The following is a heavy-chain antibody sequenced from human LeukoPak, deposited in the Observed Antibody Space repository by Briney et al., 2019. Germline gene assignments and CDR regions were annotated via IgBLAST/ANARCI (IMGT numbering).Heavy chain of an antibody. CDR1: GFTFSSYA. V-gene: IGHV3-23*01. J-gene: IGHJ4*02. D-gene: IGHD3-9*01. CDR2: ISGGGGST. CDR3: AKADYDILTGFDY. Sequence: GGAPRISCAAPGFTFSSYALSLGRPAPRKGLGWISGISGGGGSTYYADSVKGRFTISRDNSKNTLYLQMNSLRAEDTAVYYCAKADYDILTGFDYWGQGTLVTVSS.